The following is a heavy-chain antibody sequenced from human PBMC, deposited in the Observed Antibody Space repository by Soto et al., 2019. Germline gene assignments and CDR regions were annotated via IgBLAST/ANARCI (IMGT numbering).Heavy chain of an antibody. Sequence: SETLSLTCTVSGGSISSYYWSWIRQPPGKGLEWIGYIYYSGSTNYNPSLKSRVTISVDTSKNQFSLKLSSVTAADTAVYYCARDSPFARIVGGKGFAFDIWGQGTMVTVSS. V-gene: IGHV4-59*12. J-gene: IGHJ3*02. CDR2: IYYSGST. CDR3: ARDSPFARIVGGKGFAFDI. D-gene: IGHD1-26*01. CDR1: GGSISSYY.